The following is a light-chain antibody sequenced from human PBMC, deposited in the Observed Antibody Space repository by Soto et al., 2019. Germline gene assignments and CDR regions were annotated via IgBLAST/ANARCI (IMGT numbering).Light chain of an antibody. CDR2: SVS. Sequence: DVVLTQTPLSSPVTLGQPASISCRSSQSLLHSDGTTYLSWLHQRPGQPPRLLIYSVSNRFSGVPDKITGSGVGTDFKLKINRLEAADVRGYYSMQDTQHPPYTLGPGTKL. V-gene: IGKV2-24*01. J-gene: IGKJ2*01. CDR3: MQDTQHPPYT. CDR1: QSLLHSDGTTY.